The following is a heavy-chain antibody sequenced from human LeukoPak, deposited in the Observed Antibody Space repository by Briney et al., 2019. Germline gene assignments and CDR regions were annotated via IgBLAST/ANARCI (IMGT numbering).Heavy chain of an antibody. D-gene: IGHD3-10*01. CDR2: TYYRSKWYN. CDR3: ARTYYYGSGSYRGWYFDL. Sequence: SQTLALTCAISGDSVSSNNAAWSWIRQSPSRGLEWLGRTYYRSKWYNEYAVSVKSRLTINPDTSKNQFSLHLNSVTPEDTAVYYCARTYYYGSGSYRGWYFDLWGRGTLVTVSS. V-gene: IGHV6-1*01. CDR1: GDSVSSNNAA. J-gene: IGHJ2*01.